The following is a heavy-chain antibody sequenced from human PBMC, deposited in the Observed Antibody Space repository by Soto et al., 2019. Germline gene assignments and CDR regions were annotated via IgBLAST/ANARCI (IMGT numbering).Heavy chain of an antibody. V-gene: IGHV3-30-3*01. J-gene: IGHJ4*02. CDR2: ISYDGSNK. CDR3: ARGPGTLRYFDLHFDY. D-gene: IGHD3-9*01. Sequence: GGSLRLSCAASGFTFSSYAMHWVRQAPGKGLEWVAVISYDGSNKYYADSVKGRFTISRDNSKNTLYLQMNSLRAEDTAVYYCARGPGTLRYFDLHFDYWGQGTLVTVSS. CDR1: GFTFSSYA.